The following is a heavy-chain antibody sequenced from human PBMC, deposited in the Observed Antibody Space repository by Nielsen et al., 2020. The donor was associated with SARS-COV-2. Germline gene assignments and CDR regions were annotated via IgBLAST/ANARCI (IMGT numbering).Heavy chain of an antibody. V-gene: IGHV1-69*13. CDR1: GGTFSSYA. D-gene: IGHD3-22*01. J-gene: IGHJ5*02. CDR3: ARVAYDSSGYYYVWFDP. Sequence: SVKVSCKASGGTFSSYAISWVRQAPGQGLEWMGGIIPIFGTANYAQKFQGRVTITADESTSTAYMELSSLRSEDTAVYYCARVAYDSSGYYYVWFDPWGQGTLVTVSS. CDR2: IIPIFGTA.